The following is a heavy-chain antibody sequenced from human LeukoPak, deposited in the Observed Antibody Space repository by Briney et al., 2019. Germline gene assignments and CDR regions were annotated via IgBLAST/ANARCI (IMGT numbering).Heavy chain of an antibody. CDR2: ISAYNGNT. CDR1: GYTFTSYG. Sequence: ASVKVSCKASGYTFTSYGISWVRQAPGQGLEWMGWISAYNGNTNYAQKLQGRVTMTTDTSTSTAYMEVRSLRSDDTAVYYCAKIPQVATYTVPNFDFWGQGTLVTVSS. CDR3: AKIPQVATYTVPNFDF. V-gene: IGHV1-18*01. J-gene: IGHJ4*02. D-gene: IGHD3-16*01.